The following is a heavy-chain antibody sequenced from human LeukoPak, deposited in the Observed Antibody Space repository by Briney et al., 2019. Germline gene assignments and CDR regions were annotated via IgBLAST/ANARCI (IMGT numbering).Heavy chain of an antibody. J-gene: IGHJ4*02. V-gene: IGHV3-7*01. CDR1: GFTSSSYW. Sequence: GGSLRLSCAASGFTSSSYWMSWVSQAPGKGLEWVANIKQDGSEKYYVVSVKGRFTISRDNAKNSLYLQMDIQRAEDTAVYYCTIEVGYWGQGTLVTVSS. CDR3: TIEVGY. CDR2: IKQDGSEK.